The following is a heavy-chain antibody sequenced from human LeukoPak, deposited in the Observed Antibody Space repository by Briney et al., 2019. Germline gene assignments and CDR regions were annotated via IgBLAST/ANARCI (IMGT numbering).Heavy chain of an antibody. D-gene: IGHD1-20*01. CDR1: GGSISSYY. J-gene: IGHJ6*03. CDR3: ARSYNWNYYYYMDV. Sequence: SETLSLTCTVSGGSISSYYWSWIRQPAGKGLEWIGHIYTSGRTDYNPSLKSRVTMSVDTSKNQFSLKLSSVTAADTAVYYCARSYNWNYYYYMDVWGKGTTVTVSS. V-gene: IGHV4-4*07. CDR2: IYTSGRT.